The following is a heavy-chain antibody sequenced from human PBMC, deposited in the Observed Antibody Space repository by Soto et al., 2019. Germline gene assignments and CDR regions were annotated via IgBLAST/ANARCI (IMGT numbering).Heavy chain of an antibody. V-gene: IGHV4-4*02. J-gene: IGHJ4*02. CDR3: ASEPDYGDDVGGGTNSLDY. CDR2: IYHSGST. D-gene: IGHD4-17*01. Sequence: SETLSLTCAVSGGSISSSNWWSWVRQPPGKGLEWIGEIYHSGSTNYNPSLKSRVTISVDKSKNQFSLKLSSVTAADTAVYYCASEPDYGDDVGGGTNSLDYWGQGTLVTVSS. CDR1: GGSISSSNW.